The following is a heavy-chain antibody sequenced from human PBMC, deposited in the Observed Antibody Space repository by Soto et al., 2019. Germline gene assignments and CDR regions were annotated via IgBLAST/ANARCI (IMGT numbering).Heavy chain of an antibody. V-gene: IGHV5-51*01. Sequence: GESLKISCTVSGYSFTTNWIAWVRQRPGKGLEWMGSIFPDDSDTRYSPSFQGQVTISVDKAVTTAYLQWSSLKASDSAMYYCARLIGSSSWFDLWGQGALVTVSS. CDR1: GYSFTTNW. CDR2: IFPDDSDT. CDR3: ARLIGSSSWFDL. D-gene: IGHD2-2*01. J-gene: IGHJ5*02.